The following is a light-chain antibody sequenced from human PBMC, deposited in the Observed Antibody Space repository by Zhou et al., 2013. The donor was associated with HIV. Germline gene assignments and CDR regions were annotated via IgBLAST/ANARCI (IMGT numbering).Light chain of an antibody. CDR2: SAS. J-gene: IGKJ4*01. CDR1: QSIDNY. Sequence: DIQMTQSPSSLSVSVGDRVTISCRASQSIDNYLNWYQQRPGKAPKLLIYSASTVQSGVPSRFSGSGYGTDFTLAISSLQPEDFAIYFCQQSYTTPETFGGGTKVE. CDR3: QQSYTTPET. V-gene: IGKV1-39*01.